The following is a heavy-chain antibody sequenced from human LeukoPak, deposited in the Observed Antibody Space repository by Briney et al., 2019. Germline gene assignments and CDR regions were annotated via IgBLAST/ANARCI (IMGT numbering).Heavy chain of an antibody. CDR2: ISPSGDRT. Sequence: GGSLRLSCAASGFTFSSYAMSWVRQAPGKGLEWVSFISPSGDRTSNADSVEGRFTISRDNTRNTLYLQMKSLRDEDTGVYYCAIMHGYYDGSGFWVQWGQGTLVTVSS. CDR1: GFTFSSYA. J-gene: IGHJ4*02. D-gene: IGHD3-22*01. V-gene: IGHV3-23*01. CDR3: AIMHGYYDGSGFWVQ.